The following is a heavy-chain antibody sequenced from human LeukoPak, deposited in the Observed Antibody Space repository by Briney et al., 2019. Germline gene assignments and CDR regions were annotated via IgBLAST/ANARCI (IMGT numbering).Heavy chain of an antibody. D-gene: IGHD6-19*01. V-gene: IGHV3-66*01. CDR2: IYSGGST. CDR1: GFTFSSYG. CDR3: AKGQYSSGSGDFDY. J-gene: IGHJ4*02. Sequence: GGSLRLSCAASGFTFSSYGMHWVRQAPGKGLEWVSVIYSGGSTYYADSVKGRFTISRDNSKNTLYLQMNSLRAEDTAVYYCAKGQYSSGSGDFDYWGQGTLVTVSS.